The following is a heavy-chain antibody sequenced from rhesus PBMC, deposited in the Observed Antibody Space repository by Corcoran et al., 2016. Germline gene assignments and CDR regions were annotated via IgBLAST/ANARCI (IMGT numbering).Heavy chain of an antibody. J-gene: IGHJ4*01. D-gene: IGHD4-23*01. CDR2: IYGSGTST. CDR1: GGSISSSY. CDR3: ARTLYSNYLDY. V-gene: IGHV4-169*01. Sequence: QLQLQESGPGLVKPSETLSVTCAVSGGSISSSYWSWIRQSPGQGLGWLGYIYGSGTSTNYNPSLKSRVTLSVDTSKNQLSLKLSSVTTADTAVYYCARTLYSNYLDYWGQGVLVTVSS.